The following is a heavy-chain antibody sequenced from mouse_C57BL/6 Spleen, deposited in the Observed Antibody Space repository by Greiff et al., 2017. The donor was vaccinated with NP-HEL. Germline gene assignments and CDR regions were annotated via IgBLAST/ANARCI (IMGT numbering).Heavy chain of an antibody. D-gene: IGHD2-10*02. V-gene: IGHV1-26*01. CDR2: INPNNGGT. J-gene: IGHJ1*03. Sequence: EVQLQQSGPELVKPGASVKISCKASGYTFTDYYMNWVKQSHGKSLEWIGDINPNNGGTSYNQKFKGKATLTVDKSSSTAYMELRSLTSEDSAVYYCAGTYGNYGYFDVWGTGTTVTVSS. CDR1: GYTFTDYY. CDR3: AGTYGNYGYFDV.